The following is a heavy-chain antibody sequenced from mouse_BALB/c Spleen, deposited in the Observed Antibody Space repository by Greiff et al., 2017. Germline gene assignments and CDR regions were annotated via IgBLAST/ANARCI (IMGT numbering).Heavy chain of an antibody. CDR1: GYTFTDYY. CDR2: IYPGSGNT. J-gene: IGHJ4*01. D-gene: IGHD2-1*01. CDR3: ARVHGKDAMDY. Sequence: QVQLQQSGAGLVKPGASVKLSCKASGYTFTDYYINWVKQRTGQGLEWIGEIYPGSGNTYYNEKFKGKATLTADKSSSTAYMQLSSLTSEDSAVYFCARVHGKDAMDYWGQGTSVTVSS. V-gene: IGHV1-77*01.